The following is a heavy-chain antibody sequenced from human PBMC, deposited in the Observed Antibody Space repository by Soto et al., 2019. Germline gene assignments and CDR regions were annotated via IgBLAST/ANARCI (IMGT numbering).Heavy chain of an antibody. Sequence: SQTLSLTCAISGDSVSSNSAAWNWIRQSPSRGLEWLGRTYYRSKWYNDYAVSVKSRITINPDTSKNQFSLQLNSVTPEDTAVYYCARDPLYPTYYDFWSGYYHYYYYGMDVWGQGTTGTVSS. CDR3: ARDPLYPTYYDFWSGYYHYYYYGMDV. CDR2: TYYRSKWYN. D-gene: IGHD3-3*01. V-gene: IGHV6-1*01. J-gene: IGHJ6*02. CDR1: GDSVSSNSAA.